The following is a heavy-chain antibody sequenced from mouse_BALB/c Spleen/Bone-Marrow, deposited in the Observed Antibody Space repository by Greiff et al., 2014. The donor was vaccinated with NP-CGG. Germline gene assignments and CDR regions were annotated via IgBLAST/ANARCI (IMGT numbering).Heavy chain of an antibody. D-gene: IGHD2-14*01. J-gene: IGHJ4*01. CDR2: ISHSGST. V-gene: IGHV3-8*02. CDR1: GDSITSGY. Sequence: EVKLMESGPSLVKPSQTLSLSCSVTGDSITSGYWNWIRKFPGNKLEYMGYISHSGSTYYNTSLKSRISITRDSSKKEYYVHLNSVTTEDAAKYYCARAGYRYHVGYAMDYWGQGTSVTVSS. CDR3: ARAGYRYHVGYAMDY.